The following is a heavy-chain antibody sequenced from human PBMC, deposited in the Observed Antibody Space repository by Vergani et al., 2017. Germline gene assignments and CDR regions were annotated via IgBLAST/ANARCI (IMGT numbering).Heavy chain of an antibody. J-gene: IGHJ6*02. CDR1: GYTFSTYG. V-gene: IGHV1-18*01. D-gene: IGHD3-10*01. Sequence: QVQLVQSGAEVKKPGASVKVSCKASGYTFSTYGISWVRQAPGQGLEWMGWISAYNGNTNYPEKFQGRLTMTTDTSTRTAYMELRSLRSDDTAVYYCARATRGSGPYGMDVWGQGTTVTVSS. CDR3: ARATRGSGPYGMDV. CDR2: ISAYNGNT.